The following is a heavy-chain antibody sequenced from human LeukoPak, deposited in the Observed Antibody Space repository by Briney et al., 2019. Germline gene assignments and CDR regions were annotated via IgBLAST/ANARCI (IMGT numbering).Heavy chain of an antibody. V-gene: IGHV3-74*01. CDR1: GFTFSSYS. J-gene: IGHJ6*02. D-gene: IGHD3-9*01. CDR2: INSGGSST. CDR3: ARRRYFDWLLYDGMDV. Sequence: PGGSLRLSCAASGFTFSSYSMHWVRQAPGKGLVWVSRINSGGSSTSYADSVKGRFTISRDNAKNTLYLQMNSLRAEDTAVYYCARRRYFDWLLYDGMDVWGQGTTVTVSS.